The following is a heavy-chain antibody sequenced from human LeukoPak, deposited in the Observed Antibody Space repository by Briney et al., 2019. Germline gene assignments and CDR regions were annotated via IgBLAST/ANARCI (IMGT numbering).Heavy chain of an antibody. Sequence: GGSLRLSCAASGFTFSSYDMHWVRQATGKGLEWVSAIGTAGDTYYPGSVKGRFTISRENAKNSLYLQMNSLRAGDTAVYYCARGLAAAHPYYYYYGMDVWAKGPRSPSP. V-gene: IGHV3-13*01. CDR1: GFTFSSYD. J-gene: IGHJ6*02. D-gene: IGHD6-13*01. CDR2: IGTAGDT. CDR3: ARGLAAAHPYYYYYGMDV.